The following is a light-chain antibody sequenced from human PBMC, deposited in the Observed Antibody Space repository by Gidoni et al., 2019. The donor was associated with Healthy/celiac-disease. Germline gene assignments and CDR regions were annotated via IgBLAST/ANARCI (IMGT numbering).Light chain of an antibody. Sequence: QSAMTQPASVSVSPGQSITISCTGTSSDVGGYNYVSWYQQHPGKAPNLMIYEVSNRPSGVSNRFSGSKSGNTASLTISGLQAEDEADYYCSSYTSSSTRVFGGGTKLTVL. V-gene: IGLV2-14*01. CDR1: SSDVGGYNY. CDR3: SSYTSSSTRV. CDR2: EVS. J-gene: IGLJ3*02.